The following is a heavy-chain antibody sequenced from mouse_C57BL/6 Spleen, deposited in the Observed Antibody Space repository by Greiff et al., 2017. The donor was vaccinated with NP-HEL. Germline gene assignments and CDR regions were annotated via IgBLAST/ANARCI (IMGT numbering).Heavy chain of an antibody. J-gene: IGHJ4*01. CDR2: IYPGDGDT. CDR1: GYAFSSSW. D-gene: IGHD1-1*01. V-gene: IGHV1-82*01. CDR3: ARHGSSYGYYAMDY. Sequence: QVQLKESGPELVKPGASVKISCKASGYAFSSSWMNWVKQRPGKGLEWIGRIYPGDGDTNYNGKFKGKATLTADNSSSTAYMQLSSLTSEDSAVYFCARHGSSYGYYAMDYWGQGTSVTVSS.